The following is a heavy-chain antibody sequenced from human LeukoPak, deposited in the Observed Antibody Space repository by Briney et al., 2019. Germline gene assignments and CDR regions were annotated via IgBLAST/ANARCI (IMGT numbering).Heavy chain of an antibody. D-gene: IGHD3-9*01. CDR3: AIFSKYYYMDV. CDR2: IYSGGST. Sequence: GGSLRLSCAASGFTVSSNYMSWVRQAPGKGLEWVSVIYSGGSTYYADSVKGRFSISRDNSKNTLYLQMNSLRSEDTAVYYCAIFSKYYYMDVWGKGTTVTVSS. V-gene: IGHV3-53*05. J-gene: IGHJ6*03. CDR1: GFTVSSNY.